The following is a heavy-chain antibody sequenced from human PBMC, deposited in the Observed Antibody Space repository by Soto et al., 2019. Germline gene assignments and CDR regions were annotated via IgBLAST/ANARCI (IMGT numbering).Heavy chain of an antibody. CDR3: EASGGYDYIWGSYPP. D-gene: IGHD3-16*02. Sequence: LRLSCAASGFTFSSYTMSWVRQAPGKGLEWVSAISGSGGSTYYADSVKGRFTISRDNSKNTLYLQMNSLRAEDTAVYYCEASGGYDYIWGSYPPWGQGTLVTVSS. J-gene: IGHJ4*02. CDR1: GFTFSSYT. CDR2: ISGSGGST. V-gene: IGHV3-23*01.